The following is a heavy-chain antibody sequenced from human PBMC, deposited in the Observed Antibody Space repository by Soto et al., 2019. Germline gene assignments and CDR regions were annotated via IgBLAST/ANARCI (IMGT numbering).Heavy chain of an antibody. V-gene: IGHV1-18*01. Sequence: QIQLVQSGAEVKKPGASVKVSCKASGYTFTTYGITWVRQAPGQGLEWMGWIRAYNNNTNYAQRFQGRVTMTTDPPTSTAHMELTSLRSDDTAVYYCAREISSMAPDIFNIWGQGTMVTVSS. CDR1: GYTFTTYG. J-gene: IGHJ3*02. CDR2: IRAYNNNT. D-gene: IGHD2-15*01. CDR3: AREISSMAPDIFNI.